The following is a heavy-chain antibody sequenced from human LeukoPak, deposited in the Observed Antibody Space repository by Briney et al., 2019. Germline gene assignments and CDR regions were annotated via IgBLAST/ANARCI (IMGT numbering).Heavy chain of an antibody. J-gene: IGHJ3*02. CDR2: IYASAKTT. CDR1: GFTFSNYW. D-gene: IGHD1-26*01. CDR3: LTVVATTMAAFDI. Sequence: GGSLRLSCAASGFTFSNYWLHWVRQAPGKGLVWVSRIYASAKTTNPADYVKGRFTISTDNAKKTLYLQMNSLRGEDTAVYYCLTVVATTMAAFDIWGQGTMVTVSS. V-gene: IGHV3-74*01.